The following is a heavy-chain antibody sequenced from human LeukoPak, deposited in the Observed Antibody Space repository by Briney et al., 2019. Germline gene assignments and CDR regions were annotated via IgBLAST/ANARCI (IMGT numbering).Heavy chain of an antibody. CDR2: ISASGGRT. CDR3: AKGHSDFGTGFDL. J-gene: IGHJ4*02. CDR1: GFTLGTYA. V-gene: IGHV3-23*01. D-gene: IGHD4-17*01. Sequence: GGSLRLSCAASGFTLGTYAMSWVRQAPGKGLEWVSVISASGGRTYSAESVKARFTISRDNSKNTLYLEMNSLTADDTAVYYCAKGHSDFGTGFDLWGQGTLVTVS.